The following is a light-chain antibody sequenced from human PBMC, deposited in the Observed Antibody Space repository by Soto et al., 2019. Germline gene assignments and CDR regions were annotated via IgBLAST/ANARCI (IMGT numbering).Light chain of an antibody. CDR1: QSVSSF. CDR2: DAS. J-gene: IGKJ4*01. CDR3: QHRSSWPLT. V-gene: IGKV3-11*01. Sequence: EIVLTQSPATLSLSPGERATLSCRASQSVSSFLAWYQRRPGQAPGLLIYDASNRATGIPARFSGSGSGTDFTLTISSLEPEDFAVYYCQHRSSWPLTFGGGTKVDIK.